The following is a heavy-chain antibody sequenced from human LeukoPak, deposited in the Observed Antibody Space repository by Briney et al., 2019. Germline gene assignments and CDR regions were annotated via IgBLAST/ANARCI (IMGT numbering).Heavy chain of an antibody. Sequence: SETLSLTCTVSGGSISSGSYYWGWIRQPPGKGLEWIGRISYSGSTYYNPSLKSRVTISVDTSKNQFSLKLNSVIAADMAVYYCARQGLENSGWYYFDYWGQGTLVTVSS. CDR1: GGSISSGSYY. CDR3: ARQGLENSGWYYFDY. CDR2: ISYSGST. V-gene: IGHV4-39*01. J-gene: IGHJ4*02. D-gene: IGHD6-19*01.